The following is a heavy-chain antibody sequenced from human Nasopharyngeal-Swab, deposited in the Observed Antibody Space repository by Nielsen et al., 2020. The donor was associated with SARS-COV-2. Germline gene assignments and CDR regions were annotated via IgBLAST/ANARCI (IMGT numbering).Heavy chain of an antibody. CDR2: ISAYNGNT. CDR1: GYTFTSYG. CDR3: ARGYFDWLYLDY. Sequence: ASVMVSSNASGYTFTSYGISWVRQAPGQGLAWMGWISAYNGNTNYAQKLQGRVTMTTDTSTSTAYMELRSLRSDDTAVYYCARGYFDWLYLDYWGQGTLVIVSS. D-gene: IGHD3-9*01. V-gene: IGHV1-18*01. J-gene: IGHJ4*02.